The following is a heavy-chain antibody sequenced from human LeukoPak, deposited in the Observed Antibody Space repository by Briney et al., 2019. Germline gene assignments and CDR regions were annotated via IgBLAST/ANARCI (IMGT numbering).Heavy chain of an antibody. CDR2: IYYTGST. CDR1: GGSISSGDYY. D-gene: IGHD6-13*01. Sequence: SETLSLTCTVSGGSISSGDYYWTWIRQPPGKGLEWIAYIYYTGSTYYNPSLKSRVTISVDTSKNQFSLKMTSLTAADTAVYYCARDLGAAAGTYWGQGTLVTVSS. V-gene: IGHV4-30-4*01. J-gene: IGHJ4*02. CDR3: ARDLGAAAGTY.